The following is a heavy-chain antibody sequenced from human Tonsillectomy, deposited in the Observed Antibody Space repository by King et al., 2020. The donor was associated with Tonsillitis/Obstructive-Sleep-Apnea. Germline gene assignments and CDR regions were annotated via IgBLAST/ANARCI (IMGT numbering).Heavy chain of an antibody. Sequence: VQLVESGAEVKKPGESLKISCKGSGYSFTSYWIGWVRQMPGKGLEWMGIIYPGDSDTRYSPSFQGQVTISADKSISTAYLQWSSLKASDTAMCYCARALRFLEWFNWFDPWGQGTLVTVSS. CDR1: GYSFTSYW. D-gene: IGHD3-3*01. V-gene: IGHV5-51*01. J-gene: IGHJ5*02. CDR3: ARALRFLEWFNWFDP. CDR2: IYPGDSDT.